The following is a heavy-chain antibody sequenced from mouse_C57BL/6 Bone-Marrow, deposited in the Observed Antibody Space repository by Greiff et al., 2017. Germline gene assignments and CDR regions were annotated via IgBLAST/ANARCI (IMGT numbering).Heavy chain of an antibody. CDR3: TREGRGYAMDY. V-gene: IGHV1-15*01. J-gene: IGHJ2*01. Sequence: VQLQESGAELVRPGASVTLSCKASGYTFTDYEMHWVKQTPVHGLEWIGAIDPETGGTAYNQKFKGKAILTADKSSSTAYMELRSLTSEDSAVYYCTREGRGYAMDYWGQGTTLTVSS. CDR2: IDPETGGT. D-gene: IGHD3-1*01. CDR1: GYTFTDYE.